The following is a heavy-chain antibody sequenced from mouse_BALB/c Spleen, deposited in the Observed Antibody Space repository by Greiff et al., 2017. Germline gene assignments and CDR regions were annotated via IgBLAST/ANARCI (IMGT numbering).Heavy chain of an antibody. CDR3: ARTYYYGSSPWYAMDY. CDR2: INPYNGDT. J-gene: IGHJ4*01. V-gene: IGHV1-20*02. Sequence: EVQLQESGPELVKPGASVKISCKASGYSFTGYFMNWVMQSHGKSLEWIGRINPYNGDTFYNQKFKGKATLTVDKSSSTAHMGLRSLASEDSAVYYGARTYYYGSSPWYAMDYWGQGTSVTVSA. D-gene: IGHD1-1*01. CDR1: GYSFTGYF.